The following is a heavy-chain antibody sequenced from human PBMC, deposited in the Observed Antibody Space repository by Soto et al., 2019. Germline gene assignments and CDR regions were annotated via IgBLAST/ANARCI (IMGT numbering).Heavy chain of an antibody. D-gene: IGHD4-17*01. Sequence: PSETLSLTCTVSGGSISSGGYCWNWIRQQPGKGLEWIGYIYHSGSTYYNPSLKSRVTISVDRSKNQFSLKLSSVTAADTAVYYCARGVTTVTTIDYWGQGTLVTVSS. CDR3: ARGVTTVTTIDY. CDR2: IYHSGST. J-gene: IGHJ4*02. CDR1: GGSISSGGYC. V-gene: IGHV4-30-2*01.